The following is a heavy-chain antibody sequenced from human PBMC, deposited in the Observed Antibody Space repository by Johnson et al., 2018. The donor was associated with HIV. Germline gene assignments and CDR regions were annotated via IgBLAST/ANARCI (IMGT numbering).Heavy chain of an antibody. CDR2: INWNGDTT. D-gene: IGHD1-7*01. CDR1: GFTLDDYS. J-gene: IGHJ3*02. CDR3: AREATGTTNAFYM. V-gene: IGHV3-20*04. Sequence: MLLVESGGSVIRPRGSLRLSCAGSGFTLDDYSMSWVRQAPGKGLAWVSGINWNGDTTGYDDSLKGRFTIPRDNAKNSLYLQMNSLRAEDTAVYYCAREATGTTNAFYMWGQGTMVTVSS.